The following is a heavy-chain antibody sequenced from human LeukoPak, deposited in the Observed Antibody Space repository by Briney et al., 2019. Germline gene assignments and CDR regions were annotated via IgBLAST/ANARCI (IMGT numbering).Heavy chain of an antibody. CDR2: IYYSGST. CDR3: AASYYYDSSGYYYSFDS. D-gene: IGHD3-22*01. Sequence: SGTLSLTCAVSGGSISSSNWWSWVRQPPGKGLEWIGYIYYSGSTYYNPSLKSRVTISVDTSKNQFSLKLSSVTAADTAVYYCAASYYYDSSGYYYSFDSWGQGTLVTVSS. J-gene: IGHJ4*02. V-gene: IGHV4-4*02. CDR1: GGSISSSNW.